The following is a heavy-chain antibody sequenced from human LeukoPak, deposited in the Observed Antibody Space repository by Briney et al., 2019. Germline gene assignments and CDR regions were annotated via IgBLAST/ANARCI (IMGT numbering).Heavy chain of an antibody. V-gene: IGHV3-23*01. CDR3: AMALDY. J-gene: IGHJ4*02. CDR1: GFTFSNYL. CDR2: ISHSGGSI. Sequence: GGSLRLSCVASGFTFSNYLMNWVRQAPGKGLEWVPGISHSGGSIYYADSVKGRFTISRDNSKNTLYLQMDRLRVEDTAVYYCAMALDYWGQGTLVTVSS.